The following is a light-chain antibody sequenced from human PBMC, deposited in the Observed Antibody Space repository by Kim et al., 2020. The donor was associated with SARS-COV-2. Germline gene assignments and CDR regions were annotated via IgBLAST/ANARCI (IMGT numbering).Light chain of an antibody. CDR2: GAS. V-gene: IGKV3-20*01. CDR1: QSVGSSY. J-gene: IGKJ2*01. Sequence: EIVLTQSPGTLSLSPGKRATLSCRASQSVGSSYLAWFRQKPGQAPRLLIYGASSRATGIPDRFSGSGSGTDFSLTISRLEPEDFAVYFCQQYGNSPRTFGQGTKLEI. CDR3: QQYGNSPRT.